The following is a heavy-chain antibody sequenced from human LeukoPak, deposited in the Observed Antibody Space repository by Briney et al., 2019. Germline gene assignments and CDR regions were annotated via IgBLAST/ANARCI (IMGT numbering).Heavy chain of an antibody. CDR2: INYSGST. Sequence: SETLSLTCAVYGGSFSGYYWSWIRQPPGKGLEWIGEINYSGSTNYNPSLKSRVTISVDTSKNQFSLKLSSVTAADTAVYYCARDRRRIQLWFSNWFDPWGQGTLVTVSS. D-gene: IGHD5-18*01. CDR1: GGSFSGYY. V-gene: IGHV4-34*01. CDR3: ARDRRRIQLWFSNWFDP. J-gene: IGHJ5*02.